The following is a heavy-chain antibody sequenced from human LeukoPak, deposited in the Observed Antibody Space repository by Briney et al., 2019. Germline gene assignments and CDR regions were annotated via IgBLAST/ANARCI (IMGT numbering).Heavy chain of an antibody. Sequence: GGSLRLSCAASGFTFSTYSMNWVRQAPGKGLEWVSFIRHDSTDLYYADSVKGRFTISRDDVKNLLYLQMNSLTAEDTAVYYCARDWFGETVWGRGTLVTVSS. D-gene: IGHD3-10*01. CDR2: IRHDSTDL. CDR3: ARDWFGETV. CDR1: GFTFSTYS. V-gene: IGHV3-48*01. J-gene: IGHJ4*02.